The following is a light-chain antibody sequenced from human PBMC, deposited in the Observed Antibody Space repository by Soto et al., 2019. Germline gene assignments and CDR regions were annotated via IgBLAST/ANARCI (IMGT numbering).Light chain of an antibody. J-gene: IGKJ5*01. Sequence: DIVMTRSPLSLLVTPGKASSISCRSSQSLLHKNKNTYFNWYLQKPGQSPQLLIYMTSKRASGVPDRFSGSGSGTDFTLTISSLEPEDFAVYYCQQRSNWHTITFGHGTRLEIK. CDR1: QSLLHKNKNTY. CDR2: MTS. V-gene: IGKV2-28*01. CDR3: QQRSNWHTIT.